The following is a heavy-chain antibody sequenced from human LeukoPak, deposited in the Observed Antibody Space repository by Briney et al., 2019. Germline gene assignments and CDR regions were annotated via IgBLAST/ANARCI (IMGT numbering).Heavy chain of an antibody. CDR1: GFTFDDYA. Sequence: GGSLRLSFAASGFTFDDYAMHWVRQAPGKGLEWVSGISWNSGSIGYADSVKGRFTISRDNAKNSLYLQMNSLRAEDTALYYCAKETGYYGSGSYRSWGQGTLVTVSS. V-gene: IGHV3-9*01. CDR3: AKETGYYGSGSYRS. CDR2: ISWNSGSI. J-gene: IGHJ4*02. D-gene: IGHD3-10*01.